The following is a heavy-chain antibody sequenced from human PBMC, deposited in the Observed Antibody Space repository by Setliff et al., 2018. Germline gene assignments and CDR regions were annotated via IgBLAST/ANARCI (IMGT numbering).Heavy chain of an antibody. D-gene: IGHD3-10*01. CDR3: ARHKSNGSGSYPSLYMDV. CDR1: GGSISSGNYY. Sequence: SETLSLTCRVSGGSISSGNYYWGLIRQPPGKGLEWVATIYYSGSTYSNPSLKSRLIISVDAPDSQFSVKLSSVTAADTAVYYCARHKSNGSGSYPSLYMDVWGKGIMVTVSS. V-gene: IGHV4-39*01. J-gene: IGHJ6*03. CDR2: IYYSGST.